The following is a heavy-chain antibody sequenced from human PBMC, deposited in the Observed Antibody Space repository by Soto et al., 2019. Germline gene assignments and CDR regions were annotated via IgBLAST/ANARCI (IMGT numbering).Heavy chain of an antibody. CDR1: GGSISSSSYY. D-gene: IGHD6-19*01. CDR3: ASHARLVRLDYFDY. J-gene: IGHJ4*02. Sequence: QLQLQESGPGLVKPSETLSLTCTVSGGSISSSSYYWGWIRQPPGKGLEWIGSIYYSGSTYYNPSLKSRVTISVDPSKNPFSLKLSSVTAADTAVYYCASHARLVRLDYFDYWGQGTLVTVSS. V-gene: IGHV4-39*01. CDR2: IYYSGST.